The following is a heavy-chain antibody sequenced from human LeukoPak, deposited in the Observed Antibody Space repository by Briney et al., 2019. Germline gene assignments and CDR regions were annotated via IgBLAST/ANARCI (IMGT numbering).Heavy chain of an antibody. Sequence: GASVTVSCKASGYTFTSYDINWVRQATGQGLEWMGWMNPNSGNTGYAQKFQGRVTITRNTSISTAYMELSSLRSEDTAVYYCAASKYSSSWYGRGYFDYWGQGTLVTVSS. CDR3: AASKYSSSWYGRGYFDY. CDR2: MNPNSGNT. J-gene: IGHJ4*02. D-gene: IGHD6-13*01. CDR1: GYTFTSYD. V-gene: IGHV1-8*03.